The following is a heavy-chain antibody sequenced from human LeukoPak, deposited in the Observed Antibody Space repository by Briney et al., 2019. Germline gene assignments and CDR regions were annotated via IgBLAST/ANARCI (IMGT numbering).Heavy chain of an antibody. CDR2: VSGSGGST. J-gene: IGHJ4*02. Sequence: GGSLRLSCAASGFTFSSYAMSWVRQAPGKGLEWVSAVSGSGGSTNYADSVKGRFTISRDNSKNTLYLQMNSLRVEDTAVYYCAKKVGATNPGDYWGQGTLVTVSS. CDR3: AKKVGATNPGDY. V-gene: IGHV3-23*01. D-gene: IGHD1-26*01. CDR1: GFTFSSYA.